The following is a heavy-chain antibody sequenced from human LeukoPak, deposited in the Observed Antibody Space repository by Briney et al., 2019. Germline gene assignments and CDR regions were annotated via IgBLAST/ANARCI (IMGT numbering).Heavy chain of an antibody. Sequence: SETLSLTCTVSGGSISSSSYYWGWIRQPPGKGLEWIGDIFYSGGSTNYNPSPKSRLTMSLDTSKNQFSLKLTSVTAADTAMYYCARRNTADASIDFWGQGTLVTASS. D-gene: IGHD2/OR15-2a*01. CDR2: IFYSGGST. CDR3: ARRNTADASIDF. CDR1: GGSISSSSYY. V-gene: IGHV4-61*05. J-gene: IGHJ4*02.